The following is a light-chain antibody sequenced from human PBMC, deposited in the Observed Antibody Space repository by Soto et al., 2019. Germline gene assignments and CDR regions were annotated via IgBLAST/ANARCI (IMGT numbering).Light chain of an antibody. J-gene: IGKJ4*01. CDR1: QSISDW. CDR3: QQYSTYPLT. CDR2: KAS. Sequence: DVQMSQSPSTLSASVGDRVTLTCRASQSISDWLAWYQQEPGKVPKVLIYKASTLQSGVPSRFSGSGPGTEFTLNISSLQPDDFASYYCQQYSTYPLTFGGGTKVDIK. V-gene: IGKV1-5*03.